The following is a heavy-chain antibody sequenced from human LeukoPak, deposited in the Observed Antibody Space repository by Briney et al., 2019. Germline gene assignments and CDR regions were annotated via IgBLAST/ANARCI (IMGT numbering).Heavy chain of an antibody. V-gene: IGHV1-8*01. D-gene: IGHD6-13*01. CDR2: MNPNSGNT. Sequence: GASVKVSCKASGYTFTSYDINWVRQATGQGLEWMGWMNPNSGNTGYAQKFQGRVTMTRNTSISTAYMELSSLRSEDTAVYYCARDREQQLPNWFDPWGQGTLVTVSS. CDR3: ARDREQQLPNWFDP. J-gene: IGHJ5*02. CDR1: GYTFTSYD.